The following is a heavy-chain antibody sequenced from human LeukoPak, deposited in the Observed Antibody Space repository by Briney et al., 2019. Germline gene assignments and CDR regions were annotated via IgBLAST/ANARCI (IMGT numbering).Heavy chain of an antibody. V-gene: IGHV3-23*01. CDR1: GFTFSSYA. CDR3: AKDLGSGWLGYGMDV. D-gene: IGHD6-13*01. J-gene: IGHJ6*02. CDR2: ISGSGGST. Sequence: GGSLRLSCAASGFTFSSYAMSWVRQAPGKGLEWVSAISGSGGSTYYADSVKGRFTISRDNSKNTLYLQMNSLRAEDTAVYYCAKDLGSGWLGYGMDVWGQGTTVTVSS.